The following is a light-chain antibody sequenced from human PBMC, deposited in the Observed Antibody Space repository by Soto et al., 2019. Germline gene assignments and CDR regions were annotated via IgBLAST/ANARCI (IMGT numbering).Light chain of an antibody. V-gene: IGKV3-20*01. CDR1: QSVSSSY. CDR3: QQYGSSPMYT. J-gene: IGKJ2*01. Sequence: EIVLTQSPGTLSLSPGERATLSCRASQSVSSSYLAWYQQKPGQAPRLLIYGASDSATGIPDRFSGSGSGTYFTLTISRLEPEDFAVYYCQQYGSSPMYTFGQGTKLEIK. CDR2: GAS.